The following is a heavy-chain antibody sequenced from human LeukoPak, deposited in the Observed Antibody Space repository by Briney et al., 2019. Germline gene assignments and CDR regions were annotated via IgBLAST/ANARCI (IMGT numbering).Heavy chain of an antibody. J-gene: IGHJ4*02. CDR3: ADYRKPQGLDY. CDR1: EFPFSIYA. D-gene: IGHD1-14*01. Sequence: GGSLRLSCEVSEFPFSIYAMAWVRQAPGQGLEWVSAIDASGSDTYYTDSVKGRFTISRDNSKNTVYLQMNSLRGEDTAVYYCADYRKPQGLDYWGQGTLVTVSS. CDR2: IDASGSDT. V-gene: IGHV3-23*01.